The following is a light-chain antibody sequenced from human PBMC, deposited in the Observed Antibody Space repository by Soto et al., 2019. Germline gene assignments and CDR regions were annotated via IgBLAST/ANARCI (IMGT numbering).Light chain of an antibody. CDR1: SSDVGRYSY. J-gene: IGLJ1*01. CDR2: DVS. Sequence: QSVLTQPRSVSGSPGQSFSISCTGTSSDVGRYSYVSWYQQHPGKAPKLMIYDVSERPSGVPDRFSGSKSGNTASLTISGLQAEDEADYYCCSYAGTYTGVFGTGTKVTVL. V-gene: IGLV2-11*01. CDR3: CSYAGTYTGV.